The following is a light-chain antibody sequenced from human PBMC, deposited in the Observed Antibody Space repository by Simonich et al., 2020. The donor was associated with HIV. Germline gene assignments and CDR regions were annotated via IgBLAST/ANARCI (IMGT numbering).Light chain of an antibody. V-gene: IGKV3-15*01. CDR3: QQYYSTPIT. Sequence: EVVMTQSPATLSVSPGERATLSCRASQSVSSNLAWSQQKPGQAPRRLIYGSSTRATGSPARVSGSGSGTEFTLTISSLQAEDVAVYYCQQYYSTPITFGQGTRLEIK. J-gene: IGKJ5*01. CDR2: GSS. CDR1: QSVSSN.